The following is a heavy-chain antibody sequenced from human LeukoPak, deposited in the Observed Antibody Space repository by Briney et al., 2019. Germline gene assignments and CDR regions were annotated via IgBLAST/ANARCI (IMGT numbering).Heavy chain of an antibody. CDR3: ARVGRTPTVSPTGFDY. CDR2: IYYSGST. J-gene: IGHJ4*02. D-gene: IGHD4-17*01. V-gene: IGHV4-39*07. CDR1: GGSISSSSYY. Sequence: EPSETLSLTCTVSGGSISSSSYYWGWIRQPPGKGLEWIGSIYYSGSTYYNPSLKSRVTISVDTSKNQFSLKLSSVTAADTAVYYCARVGRTPTVSPTGFDYWGQGTLVTVSS.